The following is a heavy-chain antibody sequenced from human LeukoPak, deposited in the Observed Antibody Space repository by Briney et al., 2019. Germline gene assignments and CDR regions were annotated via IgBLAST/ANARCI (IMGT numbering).Heavy chain of an antibody. Sequence: PGGSLRLSCAASGFTFSSYGMSWVRQAPGKGLEWLSDISRSGTTIYYADSVKGRFTISRDNAKNSLYLQMNSLRAEDTAVYYCAELGITMIGGVWGKGTTVTISS. CDR3: AELGITMIGGV. CDR2: ISRSGTTI. V-gene: IGHV3-48*01. CDR1: GFTFSSYG. D-gene: IGHD3-10*02. J-gene: IGHJ6*04.